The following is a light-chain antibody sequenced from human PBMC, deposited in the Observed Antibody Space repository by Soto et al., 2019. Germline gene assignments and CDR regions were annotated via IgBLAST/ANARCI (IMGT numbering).Light chain of an antibody. CDR2: AAS. V-gene: IGKV3-11*01. CDR3: QQSSTLPIT. J-gene: IGKJ5*01. CDR1: QSISSY. Sequence: LTQSPSTLSSSPGDIATLSCRASQSISSYLAWYHQNPGEAPKLLIDAASTSASGVPARFSGSGSGTDFTLTISSLQHEDFAVYYWQQSSTLPITFGQGTRLEIK.